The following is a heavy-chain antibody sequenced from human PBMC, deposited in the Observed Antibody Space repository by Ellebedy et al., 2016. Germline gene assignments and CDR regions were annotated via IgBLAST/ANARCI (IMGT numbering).Heavy chain of an antibody. CDR1: GFSLSTSGMT. Sequence: SGPTLVKPTQTLTLTCTFSGFSLSTSGMTVGWVRQPPGEALEWLAFIYWNDDKRYSPSLGSRITITKDTSKNQVVLTMANMDPEDTATYYCAHRTTVTSVDYWGRGTLVTVSS. CDR3: AHRTTVTSVDY. J-gene: IGHJ4*02. D-gene: IGHD4-11*01. V-gene: IGHV2-5*01. CDR2: IYWNDDK.